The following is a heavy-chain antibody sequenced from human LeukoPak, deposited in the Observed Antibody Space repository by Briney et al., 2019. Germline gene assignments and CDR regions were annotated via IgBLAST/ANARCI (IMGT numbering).Heavy chain of an antibody. J-gene: IGHJ6*03. CDR1: GFTFSNAW. CDR3: TTGERSNYYMDV. Sequence: GGSLRLSCAASGFTFSNAWMSWVHQAPGKGLEWVGRIKSKTDGGTTDYAAPVKGRFTISRDDSKNTLYLQMNSLKTEDTAVYYCTTGERSNYYMDVWGKGTTVTVSS. CDR2: IKSKTDGGTT. V-gene: IGHV3-15*01. D-gene: IGHD2-8*01.